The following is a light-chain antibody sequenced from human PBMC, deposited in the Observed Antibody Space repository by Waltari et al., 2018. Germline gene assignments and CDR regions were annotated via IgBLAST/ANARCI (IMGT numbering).Light chain of an antibody. CDR2: RNN. CDR1: SSNIGSNY. CDR3: AAWEDSLSGGV. J-gene: IGLJ3*02. Sequence: QSVLTQPPSASGTPGQRVTISCSGSSSNIGSNYVYWYQQLPGTAPKLLIYRNNQRPSGVPDRFSGSKSGTSAALAIRGLRSEDEADYYCAAWEDSLSGGVFGGGTKLTVL. V-gene: IGLV1-47*01.